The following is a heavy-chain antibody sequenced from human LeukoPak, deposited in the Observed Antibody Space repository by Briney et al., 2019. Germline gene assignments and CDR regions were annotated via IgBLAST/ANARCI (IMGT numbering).Heavy chain of an antibody. D-gene: IGHD5-18*01. Sequence: GGSLRLSCAASGFTFSSYWMHWVRQAPGKGLVWVSRINSDGSSTSYADSVKGRFTISRDNAKNTLYLQMNSLRAEDTAVSYCARADTAMVYDYFDYWGQGTLVTVSS. CDR1: GFTFSSYW. CDR2: INSDGSST. V-gene: IGHV3-74*01. CDR3: ARADTAMVYDYFDY. J-gene: IGHJ4*02.